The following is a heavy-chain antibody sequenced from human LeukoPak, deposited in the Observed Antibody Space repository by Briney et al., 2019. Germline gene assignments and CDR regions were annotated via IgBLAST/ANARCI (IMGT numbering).Heavy chain of an antibody. D-gene: IGHD3-3*01. V-gene: IGHV4-59*01. CDR2: ISYSGST. CDR1: GYSISSYY. CDR3: ARPAGVRWFDP. Sequence: SETLSLTCTVSGYSISSYYWNWIRQPPGKGLEWIGYISYSGSTNYNPSLKSRVSISVDTSKNHFSLNLSSVTAAETAVYYCARPAGVRWFDPWGQGTLVTVSS. J-gene: IGHJ5*02.